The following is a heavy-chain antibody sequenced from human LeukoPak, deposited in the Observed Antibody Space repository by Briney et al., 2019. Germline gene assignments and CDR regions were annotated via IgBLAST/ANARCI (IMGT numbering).Heavy chain of an antibody. J-gene: IGHJ4*02. V-gene: IGHV3-7*03. CDR1: GFTFSSYW. Sequence: GGSLRLSCAASGFTFSSYWMTWVRQAPGKGLEWVANINQDGSEKYYMDSVKGRFTISRDNAKNSLYVQMNSLRAEDTAVYYCARARASGRSGFDYWGQGTLVTVSS. CDR3: ARARASGRSGFDY. D-gene: IGHD2-15*01. CDR2: INQDGSEK.